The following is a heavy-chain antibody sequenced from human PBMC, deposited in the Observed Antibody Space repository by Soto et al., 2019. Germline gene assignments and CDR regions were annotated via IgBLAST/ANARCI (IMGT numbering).Heavy chain of an antibody. D-gene: IGHD2-15*01. CDR1: GFTFSSYS. CDR3: AGGDCSGGSCYSSDAFDI. Sequence: GGSLRLSCAASGFTFSSYSMNWVRQAPGKGLEWVSYISSSSSTIYYADSVKGRFTISRDNAKNSQYLQMNSLRDEDAAVYYCAGGDCSGGSCYSSDAFDIRGQGTMVTVSS. J-gene: IGHJ3*02. V-gene: IGHV3-48*02. CDR2: ISSSSSTI.